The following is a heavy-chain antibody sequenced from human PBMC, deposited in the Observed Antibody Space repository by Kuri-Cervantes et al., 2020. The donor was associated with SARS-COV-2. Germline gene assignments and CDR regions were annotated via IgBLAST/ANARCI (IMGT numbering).Heavy chain of an antibody. CDR3: AKDSGYQLHYVYYYGMDV. CDR1: GFTFSSYA. CDR2: ISGSGGST. D-gene: IGHD2-2*01. J-gene: IGHJ6*02. V-gene: IGHV3-23*01. Sequence: ETLSLTCAASGFTFSSYAMSWVRQAPGKGLEWVSAISGSGGSTYYADSVKGRFTISRDNSKNTLYLQMNSLRAEDTAVYYCAKDSGYQLHYVYYYGMDVWGQGTTVTVSS.